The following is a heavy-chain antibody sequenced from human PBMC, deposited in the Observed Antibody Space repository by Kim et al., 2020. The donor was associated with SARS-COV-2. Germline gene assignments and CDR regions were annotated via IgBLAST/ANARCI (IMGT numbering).Heavy chain of an antibody. CDR3: ARGIGRYGANYGMDV. V-gene: IGHV1-3*01. D-gene: IGHD1-26*01. J-gene: IGHJ6*02. CDR2: INGGNQDT. CDR1: GYNLINYA. Sequence: ASVKVSCKSSGYNLINYAIHWVRQAPGQRLEGMGWINGGNQDTKYSPKFQGRITFSRDSSASTTYVEVSSLRSEDTAVYFFARGIGRYGANYGMDVWGQG.